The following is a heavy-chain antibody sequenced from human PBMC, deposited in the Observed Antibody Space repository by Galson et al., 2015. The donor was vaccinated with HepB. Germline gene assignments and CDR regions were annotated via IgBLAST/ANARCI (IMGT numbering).Heavy chain of an antibody. V-gene: IGHV1-69*13. CDR1: GGTFSSYA. J-gene: IGHJ3*02. CDR2: IIPIFGTA. D-gene: IGHD3-22*01. CDR3: ARAMVGSPTDQNYYYDSSGYYYGAFDI. Sequence: SVKVSCKASGGTFSSYAISWVRQAPGQGLEWMGGIIPIFGTANYAQKFQGRVTITADESTSTAYMELSSLRSEDTAVYDCARAMVGSPTDQNYYYDSSGYYYGAFDIWGQGTMVTVSS.